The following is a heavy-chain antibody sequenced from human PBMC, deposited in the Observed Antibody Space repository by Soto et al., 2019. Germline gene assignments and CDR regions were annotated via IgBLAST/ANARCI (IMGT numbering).Heavy chain of an antibody. D-gene: IGHD6-13*01. V-gene: IGHV3-74*01. CDR3: ARGAAGRWFFDL. CDR2: INSDGSRT. CDR1: GFSFSSYW. Sequence: EVQLVESGGGLVQSGWSLRLSCAASGFSFSSYWMHWVRQAPGKGLVWVSRINSDGSRTNYADSVKGRFTISRDNAKNTVYLQMNSLRAEESAVYYCARGAAGRWFFDLWGRGTLVTVSS. J-gene: IGHJ2*01.